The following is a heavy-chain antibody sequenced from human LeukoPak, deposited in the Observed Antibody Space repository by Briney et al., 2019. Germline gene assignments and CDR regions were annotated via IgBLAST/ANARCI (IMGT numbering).Heavy chain of an antibody. J-gene: IGHJ6*02. D-gene: IGHD2-15*01. CDR3: ARVWCSGGSCYSNYYYYGMDV. CDR2: IYHSGST. V-gene: IGHV4-4*02. CDR1: GGSISSGNW. Sequence: PSGTLSLTCAVSGGSISSGNWWSWVRQPPGKGLAWIGEIYHSGSTNYNPSLKSRVTISVDKSKNQFSLKLSSVTAADTAVYYCARVWCSGGSCYSNYYYYGMDVWGQATTVTVSS.